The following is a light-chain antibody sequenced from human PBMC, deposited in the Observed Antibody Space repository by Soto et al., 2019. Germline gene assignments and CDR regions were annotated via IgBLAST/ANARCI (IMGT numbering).Light chain of an antibody. V-gene: IGKV3-20*01. CDR1: QSVITRY. CDR2: GAS. J-gene: IGKJ1*01. CDR3: QQYGSSGT. Sequence: EIVLTQSPGTLSLSPGEIATLSFSASQSVITRYLAWYQQKPGQAPRLLIYGASNRATCIPDRFSGSGSGTNFTFTIRRLEPEDFAVYYCQQYGSSGTFGQGTKVDI.